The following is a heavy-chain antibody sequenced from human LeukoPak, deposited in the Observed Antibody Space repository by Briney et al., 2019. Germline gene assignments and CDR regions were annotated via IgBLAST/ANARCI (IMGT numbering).Heavy chain of an antibody. V-gene: IGHV4-59*01. J-gene: IGHJ4*02. CDR2: IYYSGST. CDR3: ARGEGSGSYYSYFDY. Sequence: SETLSLTCTVSGGSISSYYWSWNRKPAGKGLEWIGYIYYSGSTNYNPSLKSRVTISVDTSKNQFSLKLSSVTAADTAVYYCARGEGSGSYYSYFDYWGQGTLVTVSS. CDR1: GGSISSYY. D-gene: IGHD1-26*01.